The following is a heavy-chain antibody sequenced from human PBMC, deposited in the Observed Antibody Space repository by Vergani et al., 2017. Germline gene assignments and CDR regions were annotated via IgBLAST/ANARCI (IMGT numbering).Heavy chain of an antibody. CDR2: IDWDVDK. CDR3: ARIPDYNYGMDV. CDR1: GFSPSTSGMC. J-gene: IGHJ6*02. V-gene: IGHV2-70*04. Sequence: QVTLKESGPALVKPTQTPTLTCTFSGFSPSTSGMCASWIRQPPGKALEWLARIDWDVDKFYSTSLKTRLTISKDTSKNQVVLTMTNMDPVDTATYYCARIPDYNYGMDVWGQGTTVTVSS.